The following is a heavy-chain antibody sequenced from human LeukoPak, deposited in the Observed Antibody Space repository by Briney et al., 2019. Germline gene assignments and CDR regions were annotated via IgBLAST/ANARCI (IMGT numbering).Heavy chain of an antibody. CDR1: GFTFSSYS. Sequence: GGSLRLSCAASGFTFSSYSMNWVRQAPGKGLEWVSSISSSSSYIYYADSVKGRFTISRDNAKNSLYLQMNSLRAEDTAVYYCARSWAADQPFDYWGQGTLVTVSS. CDR2: ISSSSSYI. V-gene: IGHV3-21*01. J-gene: IGHJ4*02. D-gene: IGHD6-13*01. CDR3: ARSWAADQPFDY.